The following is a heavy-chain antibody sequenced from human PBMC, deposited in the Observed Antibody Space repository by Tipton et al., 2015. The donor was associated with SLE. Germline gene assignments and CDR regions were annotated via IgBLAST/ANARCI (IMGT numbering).Heavy chain of an antibody. V-gene: IGHV1-46*01. J-gene: IGHJ3*02. CDR1: GYTFTGYY. Sequence: QLVQSGAEVKKPGASVKVSCKASGYTFTGYYMHWVRQAPGQGLEWMGIINPSGGSTSYAQKFQGTVTMTRDTSTSTVYMELSSLRSEDTAVHYCARGGDSSGYLDAFDIWGQGTMVTVSS. CDR2: INPSGGST. D-gene: IGHD3-22*01. CDR3: ARGGDSSGYLDAFDI.